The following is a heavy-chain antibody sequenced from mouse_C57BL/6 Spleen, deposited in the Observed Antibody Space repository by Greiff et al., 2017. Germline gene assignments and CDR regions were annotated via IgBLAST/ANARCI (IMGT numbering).Heavy chain of an antibody. D-gene: IGHD4-1*01. CDR2: IYPSDSET. Sequence: VQLQQPGAGLVRPGSSVKLFCKASGYTFTSYWVDWVKQRPGQGPEWIGNIYPSDSETHYNQKFKDKATLTVDKSSSTAYMQLSSLTSEDSAVYYCARGAGTYFDYWGQGTTLTVSS. V-gene: IGHV1-61*01. CDR3: ARGAGTYFDY. J-gene: IGHJ2*01. CDR1: GYTFTSYW.